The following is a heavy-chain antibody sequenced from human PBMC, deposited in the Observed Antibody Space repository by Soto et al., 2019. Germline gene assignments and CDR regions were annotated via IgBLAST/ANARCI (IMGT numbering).Heavy chain of an antibody. CDR1: GFTFSSYA. D-gene: IGHD6-13*01. Sequence: PGGSLILSCAASGFTFSSYAMSWVRQAPGKGLEWVSAISGSGGSTYYADSVKGRFTISRDNSKNTLYLQMNSLRAEDTAVYYYAKVPKISYWRQLDYYYGRDLWGKGTRVTV. V-gene: IGHV3-23*01. CDR2: ISGSGGST. CDR3: AKVPKISYWRQLDYYYGRDL. J-gene: IGHJ6*04.